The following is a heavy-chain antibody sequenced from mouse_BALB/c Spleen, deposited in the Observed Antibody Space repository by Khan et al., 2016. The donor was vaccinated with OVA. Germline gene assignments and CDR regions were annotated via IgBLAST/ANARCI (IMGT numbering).Heavy chain of an antibody. CDR3: ARQGTYGNYVDY. J-gene: IGHJ2*01. CDR1: GFTFSNYG. D-gene: IGHD2-1*01. V-gene: IGHV5-9-2*01. CDR2: ISGGGSHT. Sequence: EVQGVESGGGLVKPGGSLKLSCAASGFTFSNYGMSWIRQTPEKRLEWVATISGGGSHTYYSDSVKGRFTISRDNGKNNLYLQMSSLRTEEMALDYCARQGTYGNYVDYWGQGTTLTVSS.